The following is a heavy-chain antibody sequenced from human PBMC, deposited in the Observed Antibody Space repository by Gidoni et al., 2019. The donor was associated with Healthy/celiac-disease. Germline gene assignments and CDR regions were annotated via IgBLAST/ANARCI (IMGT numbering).Heavy chain of an antibody. CDR1: GGTFSSYA. V-gene: IGHV1-69*06. D-gene: IGHD1-7*01. CDR2: IIPIFGTP. Sequence: QVQLVQSGAEVKKPGSSVKVSCMASGGTFSSYAISWVRQAPGQGLECMGGIIPIFGTPNYAQKFQGRVTITADKSTSTAYMELSSLSSEDTAVYYCARAARNYVIDDAFDIWGQGTMVTVSS. J-gene: IGHJ3*02. CDR3: ARAARNYVIDDAFDI.